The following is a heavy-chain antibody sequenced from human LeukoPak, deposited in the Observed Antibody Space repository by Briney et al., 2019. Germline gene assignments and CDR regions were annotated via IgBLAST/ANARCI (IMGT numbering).Heavy chain of an antibody. CDR1: GFTFRSYW. CDR2: IINSGKTI. V-gene: IGHV3-11*01. CDR3: ARTASPYYYYYMDV. Sequence: GGSLRLSCSASGFTFRSYWMTWVRQAPGKGLEWVSYIINSGKTIYYTDSVKGRFTISRDNAKNSLYLQMNSLRAEDTALYYCARTASPYYYYYMDVWGKGTTVTVSS. J-gene: IGHJ6*03.